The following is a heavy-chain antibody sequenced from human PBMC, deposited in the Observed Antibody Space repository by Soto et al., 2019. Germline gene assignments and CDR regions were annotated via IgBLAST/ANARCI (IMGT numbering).Heavy chain of an antibody. CDR1: GYTFTSYG. CDR3: ARERGITGSANWFDP. Sequence: QVQLVQSGAEVKKPGASVKVSCKASGYTFTSYGISWVLQAPGQGLEWMGWISAYNGNTNYAQKLQGRVTMTTDTSTSIAYMELRSLRSDDTAVYYCARERGITGSANWFDPWGQGTLVTVSS. V-gene: IGHV1-18*01. CDR2: ISAYNGNT. J-gene: IGHJ5*02. D-gene: IGHD1-20*01.